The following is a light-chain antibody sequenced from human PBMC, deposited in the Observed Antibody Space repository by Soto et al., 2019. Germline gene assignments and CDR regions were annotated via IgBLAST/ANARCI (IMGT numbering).Light chain of an antibody. Sequence: QSALTQPASVSGSPGQSITISCTGTSSDVGGYNYVSWYQQHPGKAPKLMIYDVSNRPSGVSNRFSGSKSGNTASLTNSGLQAEDEADYYCSSYTSSSVVFGGGTKLTVL. CDR3: SSYTSSSVV. J-gene: IGLJ2*01. CDR2: DVS. CDR1: SSDVGGYNY. V-gene: IGLV2-14*01.